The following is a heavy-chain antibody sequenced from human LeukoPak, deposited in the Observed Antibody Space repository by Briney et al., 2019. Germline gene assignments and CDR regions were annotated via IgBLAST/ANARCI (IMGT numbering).Heavy chain of an antibody. CDR3: VRDRPEEWELFTGGLRLDY. J-gene: IGHJ4*02. D-gene: IGHD1-26*01. CDR1: GGTFSSYA. CDR2: IIPIFGTA. Sequence: GASVKVSCKASGGTFSSYAISWVRQAPGQGLEWMGRIIPIFGTANYAQKFQGRVTITTDESTSTAYMELSSLRSEDTAVYYCVRDRPEEWELFTGGLRLDYWGQGTLVTVSS. V-gene: IGHV1-69*05.